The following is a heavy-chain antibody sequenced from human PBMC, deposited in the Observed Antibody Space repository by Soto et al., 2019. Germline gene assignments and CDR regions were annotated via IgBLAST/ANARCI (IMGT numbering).Heavy chain of an antibody. CDR2: INPNSGGT. Sequence: GASVKVSCKASGYTFTGYYMHWVRQAPGQGLEWMGWINPNSGGTNYAQKFQGRVTMTRDTSISTAYMELSRLRSDDTAVYYCARGGYYGSGGYYNVGYYYYYGMDVWGQGTTVTVSS. CDR1: GYTFTGYY. D-gene: IGHD3-10*01. CDR3: ARGGYYGSGGYYNVGYYYYYGMDV. J-gene: IGHJ6*02. V-gene: IGHV1-2*02.